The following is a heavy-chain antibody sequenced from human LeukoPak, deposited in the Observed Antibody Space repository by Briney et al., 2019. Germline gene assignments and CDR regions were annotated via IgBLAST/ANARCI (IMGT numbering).Heavy chain of an antibody. Sequence: GRSLRLSCAASGFTFDDYAMHWVRQAPGKGLEWVSGISWNSGSIGYADSVKGRFTISRDNAKNSLYLQMNSLRAEDTALYYCARDRLGPVDYWGQGTLVTVSS. V-gene: IGHV3-9*01. CDR3: ARDRLGPVDY. J-gene: IGHJ4*02. CDR2: ISWNSGSI. CDR1: GFTFDDYA.